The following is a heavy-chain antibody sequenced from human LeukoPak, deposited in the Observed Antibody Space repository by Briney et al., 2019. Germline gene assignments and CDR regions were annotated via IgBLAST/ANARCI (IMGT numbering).Heavy chain of an antibody. J-gene: IGHJ4*02. CDR3: ARGVVVAATEGFDY. D-gene: IGHD2-15*01. CDR1: GGTFNNYD. CDR2: IIPIFGTA. V-gene: IGHV1-69*06. Sequence: GASVKVSCKASGGTFNNYDISWVRQAPGQGLEWMGAIIPIFGTANYAQKFQGRVTITADTSTSTAYMELSSLRSEDTAVYYCARGVVVAATEGFDYWGQGTLVTVSS.